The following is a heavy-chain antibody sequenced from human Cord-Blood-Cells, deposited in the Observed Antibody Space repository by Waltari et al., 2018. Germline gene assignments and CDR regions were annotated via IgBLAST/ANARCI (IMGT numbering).Heavy chain of an antibody. D-gene: IGHD1-1*01. V-gene: IGHV1-69*01. Sequence: QVQLVQSGAEVKKPGSSVKVSCKASGGTFSSYAISWVRQAPGQGLEWMGGSIPIFGTANYAQRFQGRVTITADESTSTAYMELSSLRSEDTAVYYCASQEGGRAGTRRVFDYWGQGTLVTVSS. J-gene: IGHJ4*02. CDR2: SIPIFGTA. CDR3: ASQEGGRAGTRRVFDY. CDR1: GGTFSSYA.